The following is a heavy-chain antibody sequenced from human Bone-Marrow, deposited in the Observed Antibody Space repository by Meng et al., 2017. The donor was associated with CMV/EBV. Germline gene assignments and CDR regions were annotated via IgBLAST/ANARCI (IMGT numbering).Heavy chain of an antibody. D-gene: IGHD3-3*01. J-gene: IGHJ6*02. CDR2: ISHDGSDK. Sequence: GGSLRLSCAASGFTFSSYAMHWVRQAPGKGLEWVAVISHDGSDKYYADSVKGRFSISRDNSKNTLNLQMNSLGAEDTAVYYCARERITIFGVGPQDVWGQGTTVTVSS. V-gene: IGHV3-30*04. CDR3: ARERITIFGVGPQDV. CDR1: GFTFSSYA.